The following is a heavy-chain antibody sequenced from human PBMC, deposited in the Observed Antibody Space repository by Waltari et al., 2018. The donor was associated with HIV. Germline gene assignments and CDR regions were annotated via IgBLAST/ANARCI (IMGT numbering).Heavy chain of an antibody. CDR3: TTEGLYCSGGTCYSRFDP. D-gene: IGHD2-15*01. CDR2: FDPEQGKT. V-gene: IGHV1-24*01. J-gene: IGHJ5*02. CDR1: GYTPSELF. Sequence: QVPLVQSGAEVKKPGAAVKASWTLSGYTPSELFMHWVRQAPGKELEWMVGFDPEQGKTIYAQNFQCRVTMTEDATTDTAYMELSSLRSEDTAVYDCTTEGLYCSGGTCYSRFDPWGQGTLVTVSS.